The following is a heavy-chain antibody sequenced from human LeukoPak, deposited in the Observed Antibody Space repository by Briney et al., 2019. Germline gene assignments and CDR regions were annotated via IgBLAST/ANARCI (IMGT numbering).Heavy chain of an antibody. Sequence: SETLSLTCTVSGGSISSYYWSWIRQPPGKGLEWIGYIYYSGSTNYNPSLKSRDTISVDTSKNQFSLKLSSVTAADTAVYYCARLRGATGYFDYWGQGTLVTVSS. CDR1: GGSISSYY. CDR2: IYYSGST. D-gene: IGHD1-26*01. V-gene: IGHV4-59*08. J-gene: IGHJ4*02. CDR3: ARLRGATGYFDY.